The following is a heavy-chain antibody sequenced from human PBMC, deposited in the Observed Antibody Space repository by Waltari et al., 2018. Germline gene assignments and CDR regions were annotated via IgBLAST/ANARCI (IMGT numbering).Heavy chain of an antibody. CDR1: GYTFTSHD. CDR3: ASQHGDSGY. CDR2: MNPNSGNT. J-gene: IGHJ4*02. V-gene: IGHV1-8*03. Sequence: QVPLVQSGAEATKPGAAVKVSCKASGYTFTSHDHKGVRQATGQGLEWMGWMNPNSGNTGYAQKFQGRVTITRNTSISTAYMELSSLRSEDTAVYYCASQHGDSGYWGQGTLVTVSS. D-gene: IGHD4-17*01.